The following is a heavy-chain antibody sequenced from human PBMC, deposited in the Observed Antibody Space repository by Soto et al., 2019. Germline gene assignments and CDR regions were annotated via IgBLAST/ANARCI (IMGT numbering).Heavy chain of an antibody. D-gene: IGHD3-22*01. J-gene: IGHJ3*02. V-gene: IGHV1-2*04. Sequence: ASVKVSCKASGYTFTGYYMHWVRQAPGQGLEWMGWINPNSGGTNYAQKFQGWVTMTRDTSISTAYMELSRLRPDDTAVYYCARARQYYYDSSGYYSSAFDIWGQGTMVTVSS. CDR2: INPNSGGT. CDR1: GYTFTGYY. CDR3: ARARQYYYDSSGYYSSAFDI.